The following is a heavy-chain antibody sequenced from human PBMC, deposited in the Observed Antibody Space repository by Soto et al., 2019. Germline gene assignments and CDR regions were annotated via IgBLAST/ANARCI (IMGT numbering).Heavy chain of an antibody. CDR3: ARGAKDSYPGSRIFDV. CDR2: ITDTGGDT. Sequence: GGSLRLSCVASGFTFGSRAMSWVRQAPGEGLEWVSTITDTGGDTKYADSVRGRFTISRDNSKNTLYLQMSSLRAEDSAVYCCARGAKDSYPGSRIFDVWGRGTLVT. J-gene: IGHJ4*02. D-gene: IGHD3-10*01. CDR1: GFTFGSRA. V-gene: IGHV3-23*01.